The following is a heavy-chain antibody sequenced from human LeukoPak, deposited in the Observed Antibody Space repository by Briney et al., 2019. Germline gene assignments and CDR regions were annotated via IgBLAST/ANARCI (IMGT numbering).Heavy chain of an antibody. J-gene: IGHJ4*02. CDR1: GDSISSYY. D-gene: IGHD4-17*01. Sequence: SETLSLTCTVSGDSISSYYWSWIRQPPGKGLEWMGYINYSGNTNYNPSLKSRVIISVDTSKNQFSLRLTSVTAADTAVYYCAREGRQDYVYFDCWGQGTLVTVPS. CDR2: INYSGNT. V-gene: IGHV4-59*01. CDR3: AREGRQDYVYFDC.